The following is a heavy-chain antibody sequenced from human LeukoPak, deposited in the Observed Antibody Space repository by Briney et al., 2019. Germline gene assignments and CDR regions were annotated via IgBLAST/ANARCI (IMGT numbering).Heavy chain of an antibody. CDR1: GGSISSFY. V-gene: IGHV4-59*01. Sequence: SETLSLTCSVSGGSISSFYWSWVRQPPGKGLECVGYVYSRGNTIYNPSLKSRVIISIDTSKNQFSLKLSSVTAADTAVYYCARAHPYISGWYTALDIWGQGTMVTVSS. CDR3: ARAHPYISGWYTALDI. J-gene: IGHJ3*02. CDR2: VYSRGNT. D-gene: IGHD6-19*01.